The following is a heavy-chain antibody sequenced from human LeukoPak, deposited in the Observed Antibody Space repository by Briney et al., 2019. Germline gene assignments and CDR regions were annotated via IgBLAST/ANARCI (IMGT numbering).Heavy chain of an antibody. J-gene: IGHJ5*02. D-gene: IGHD3-10*01. V-gene: IGHV3-21*01. CDR3: ARGALVDYYGSGSTRGWFDP. Sequence: PGGSLRLSCAASGFTFSSYSMNWVRQAPGKGLEWVSSISSSSSYIYYADSVKGRFTISRDNAKNSLYLQMNSLRAEDTAVYYCARGALVDYYGSGSTRGWFDPWGQGTLVTVSS. CDR2: ISSSSSYI. CDR1: GFTFSSYS.